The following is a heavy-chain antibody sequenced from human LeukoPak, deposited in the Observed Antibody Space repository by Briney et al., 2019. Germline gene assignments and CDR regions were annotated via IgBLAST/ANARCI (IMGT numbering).Heavy chain of an antibody. CDR3: ARSVSGYYDSSGYPFDY. V-gene: IGHV5-51*01. D-gene: IGHD3-22*01. CDR2: IYPGDSDT. J-gene: IGHJ4*02. CDR1: GYSFTSYW. Sequence: KPGESLKISCKGSGYSFTSYWIGWVRQMPGKGLEWMGIIYPGDSDTRYSPSFQGQVTISAVKSISTAYLQWSSLKASDTAMYYCARSVSGYYDSSGYPFDYWGQGTLVTVSS.